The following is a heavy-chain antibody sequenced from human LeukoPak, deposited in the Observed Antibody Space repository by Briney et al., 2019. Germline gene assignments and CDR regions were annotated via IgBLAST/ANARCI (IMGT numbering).Heavy chain of an antibody. CDR1: GGTFSSYA. V-gene: IGHV1-69*13. Sequence: SVKVSCKASGGTFSSYAISWVRQAPGQGLEWMGGIIPIFGTGNYAQKFQGRVTITADESTSTAYMELSSLRSEDTAVYYCARATDYVFAFDIWGQGTMVTVSS. D-gene: IGHD3-16*01. CDR3: ARATDYVFAFDI. J-gene: IGHJ3*02. CDR2: IIPIFGTG.